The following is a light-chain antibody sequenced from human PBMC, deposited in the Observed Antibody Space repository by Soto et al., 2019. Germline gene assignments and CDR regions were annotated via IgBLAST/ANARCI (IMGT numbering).Light chain of an antibody. CDR3: SSYAGSNTSYV. CDR1: SSDVGGYNY. J-gene: IGLJ1*01. CDR2: EVS. V-gene: IGLV2-14*01. Sequence: QSALTQPASVSGSPGQSITISCTGTSSDVGGYNYVSWYQQHPGKAPKLMIYEVSNRPSGVSNRFSGSKSGNTDSLTISGLQAEDESDYYCSSYAGSNTSYVFGTGNEVTVL.